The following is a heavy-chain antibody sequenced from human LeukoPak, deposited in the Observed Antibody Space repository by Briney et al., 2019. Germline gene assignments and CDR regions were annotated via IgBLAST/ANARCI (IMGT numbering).Heavy chain of an antibody. Sequence: GASVKVSCKASGYTFTGYYMHWVRQAPGQGLEWMGWINPNSGGTNYAQKFQGRVTMTRDTSISTAYMELNRLRSDDTAVYYCARDRDDGSGIFDYWGQGTLVTVSS. J-gene: IGHJ4*02. CDR3: ARDRDDGSGIFDY. CDR2: INPNSGGT. CDR1: GYTFTGYY. V-gene: IGHV1-2*02. D-gene: IGHD3-10*01.